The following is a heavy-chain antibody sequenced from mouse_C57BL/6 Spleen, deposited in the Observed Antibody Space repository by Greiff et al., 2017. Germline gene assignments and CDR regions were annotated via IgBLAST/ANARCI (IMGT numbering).Heavy chain of an antibody. V-gene: IGHV1-22*01. CDR3: ATGLLTSFAY. Sequence: SGPELVKPGASVKMSCKASGYTFTDYNMHWVKQSHGKSLEWIGYINPNNGGTSYNQKFKGKATLTVNKSSSTAYMELRSLTSEDSAVYYCATGLLTSFAYWGQGTLVTVSA. CDR1: GYTFTDYN. D-gene: IGHD2-3*01. J-gene: IGHJ3*01. CDR2: INPNNGGT.